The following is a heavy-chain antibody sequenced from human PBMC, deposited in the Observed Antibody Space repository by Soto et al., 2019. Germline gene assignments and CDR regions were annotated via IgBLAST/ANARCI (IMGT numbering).Heavy chain of an antibody. V-gene: IGHV1-69*01. CDR1: GGTFSTYA. CDR3: AREIFGVIISGGRDAFDI. Sequence: QVQLVQSGAEVKKPGSSVKVSCKASGGTFSTYAISWVRQAPGQGLEWMGGIIPIFGTAKYAQKFQGRVTITADESTSTAYMELSSLRSEDTAAYYCAREIFGVIISGGRDAFDIWGQGTMDTVSS. CDR2: IIPIFGTA. D-gene: IGHD3-3*01. J-gene: IGHJ3*02.